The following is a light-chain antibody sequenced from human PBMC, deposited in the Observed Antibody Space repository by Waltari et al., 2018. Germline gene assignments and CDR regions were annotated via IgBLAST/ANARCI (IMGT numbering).Light chain of an antibody. J-gene: IGKJ3*01. CDR3: QQYNSYSFT. Sequence: DIQMTQSPSTLSASVGDRVTITCRASQSISSWLSWYQQQPGKAPKLLISKASSLESGVPSRFSGSGSGTEFTLTISSLQPDDFATYYCQQYNSYSFTVGPGTKVDIK. CDR1: QSISSW. CDR2: KAS. V-gene: IGKV1-5*03.